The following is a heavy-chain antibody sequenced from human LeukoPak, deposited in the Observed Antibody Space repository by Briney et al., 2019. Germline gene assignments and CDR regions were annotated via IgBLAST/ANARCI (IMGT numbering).Heavy chain of an antibody. Sequence: SETLSLTCTVSGYSISSGYYWGWIRQPPGKGLEWIGSIYHSGSTYYNPSLKSRVTISVDTSKKQFSLQLSSVTAADTAVYYCARVDEGVAVGGFDYWGQGTLVTVSS. J-gene: IGHJ4*02. CDR2: IYHSGST. CDR1: GYSISSGYY. V-gene: IGHV4-38-2*02. CDR3: ARVDEGVAVGGFDY. D-gene: IGHD6-19*01.